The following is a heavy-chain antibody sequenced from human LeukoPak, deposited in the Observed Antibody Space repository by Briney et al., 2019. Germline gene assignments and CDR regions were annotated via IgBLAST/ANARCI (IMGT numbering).Heavy chain of an antibody. V-gene: IGHV4-34*01. Sequence: SETLSLTCGVYGGSFSGYYWTWIRQPPGKGLEWIGEINHRGSTNYNPSLKSRVTISVDTSKNEFSLNLDSVTAADTAVYYCARTTYYEFWSGSPGAFDIWGQGPRVTVPS. CDR2: INHRGST. J-gene: IGHJ3*02. D-gene: IGHD3-3*01. CDR1: GGSFSGYY. CDR3: ARTTYYEFWSGSPGAFDI.